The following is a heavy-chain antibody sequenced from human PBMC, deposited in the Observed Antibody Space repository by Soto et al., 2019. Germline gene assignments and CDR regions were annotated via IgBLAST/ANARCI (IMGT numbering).Heavy chain of an antibody. Sequence: GSLRLSCAASGFTFSAYAMTWVRQAPEKGLEWVSSISTTGSGTYYTDSVKGRFTISRDNSKSTLYLQMNGPRDEDTAVYYCARESTTFYYWGQGTPVTVSS. CDR3: ARESTTFYY. CDR1: GFTFSAYA. V-gene: IGHV3-23*01. D-gene: IGHD1-1*01. J-gene: IGHJ4*02. CDR2: ISTTGSGT.